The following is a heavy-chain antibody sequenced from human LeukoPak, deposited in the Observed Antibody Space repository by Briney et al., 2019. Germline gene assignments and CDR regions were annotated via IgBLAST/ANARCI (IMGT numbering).Heavy chain of an antibody. Sequence: SGGSLRLSCAASGFTFDDYGMSWVRQAPGKGLEWVSGINWNGGSTGYADSVKGRFTISRDNAKNSLYLQMNSLRAEDTALYYCARTGSSGWPYYYYYYMDVWGKGTTVTVSS. CDR3: ARTGSSGWPYYYYYYMDV. V-gene: IGHV3-20*04. D-gene: IGHD6-19*01. CDR2: INWNGGST. J-gene: IGHJ6*03. CDR1: GFTFDDYG.